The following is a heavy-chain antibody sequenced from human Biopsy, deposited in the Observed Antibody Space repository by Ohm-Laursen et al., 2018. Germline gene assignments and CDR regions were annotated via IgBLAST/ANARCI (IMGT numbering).Heavy chain of an antibody. CDR2: TYHTGYT. V-gene: IGHV4-59*11. CDR1: GGSFTGHY. J-gene: IGHJ1*01. Sequence: GTLSLTCTVSGGSFTGHYWTWIRQPPGKGLEWIGHTYHTGYTSYKSSLKSRVTISLDTSRKHFSLRLTSLAAADTAVYYCARGSNEYGGLYFPHWGQGTLVTVSS. CDR3: ARGSNEYGGLYFPH. D-gene: IGHD4-23*01.